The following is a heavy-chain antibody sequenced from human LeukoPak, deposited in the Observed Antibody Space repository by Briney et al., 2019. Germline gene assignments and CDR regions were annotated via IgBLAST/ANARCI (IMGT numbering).Heavy chain of an antibody. J-gene: IGHJ2*01. Sequence: ASVKVSCKASGYTFTSYGFSWVRQAPGQGLEWMGWISAYNGNTNYAQKLQDRVTMTTDTFTSTAYMELRSLRSDDTAVYYCARDGDMATHECWYFDLWGRGTLVSVS. V-gene: IGHV1-18*01. D-gene: IGHD5-24*01. CDR1: GYTFTSYG. CDR2: ISAYNGNT. CDR3: ARDGDMATHECWYFDL.